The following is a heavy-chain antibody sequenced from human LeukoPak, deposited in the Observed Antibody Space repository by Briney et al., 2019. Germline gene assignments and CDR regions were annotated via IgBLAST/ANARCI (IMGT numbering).Heavy chain of an antibody. V-gene: IGHV1-2*02. D-gene: IGHD2-2*01. CDR1: GYIFTGYY. CDR2: INANSGGT. J-gene: IGHJ6*03. Sequence: GASVKVSCKASGYIFTGYYMHWVRQAPGQGLEWMGWINANSGGTKYAQKFQGRVTMTRDMSTSTVYMELSSLRSEDTAVYYCARDVRYCSSTSCYDYYYYMDVWGKGTTVTVSS. CDR3: ARDVRYCSSTSCYDYYYYMDV.